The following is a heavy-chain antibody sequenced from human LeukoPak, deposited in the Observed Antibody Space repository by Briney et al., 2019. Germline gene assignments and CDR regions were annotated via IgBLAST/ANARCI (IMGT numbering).Heavy chain of an antibody. CDR2: IYYSGST. V-gene: IGHV4-39*07. Sequence: PSETLSLTCTVSGGSISSSSYYWGWIRQPPGKGLEWIGTIYYSGSTYYNPSLKSRVTISVDTSKNQFSLKLSSVTAADTAVYYCARVSSSPGTNWFDPWGQGTLVTVSS. CDR3: ARVSSSPGTNWFDP. D-gene: IGHD6-6*01. J-gene: IGHJ5*02. CDR1: GGSISSSSYY.